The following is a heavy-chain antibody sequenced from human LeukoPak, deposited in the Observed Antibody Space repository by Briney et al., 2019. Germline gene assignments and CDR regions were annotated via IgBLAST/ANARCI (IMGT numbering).Heavy chain of an antibody. D-gene: IGHD2-15*01. CDR1: GDSVSSASYY. CDR2: IYYSGST. CDR3: ARTQYCSGAACYFGYFDS. Sequence: SETLSLTCTVSGDSVSSASYYWSWSRQPPGKGLEWIGYIYYSGSTKYNPSLKSRVTISVETSKNQFSLKLSSVTAADTAVYYCARTQYCSGAACYFGYFDSWGQGTPVTVSS. J-gene: IGHJ4*02. V-gene: IGHV4-61*01.